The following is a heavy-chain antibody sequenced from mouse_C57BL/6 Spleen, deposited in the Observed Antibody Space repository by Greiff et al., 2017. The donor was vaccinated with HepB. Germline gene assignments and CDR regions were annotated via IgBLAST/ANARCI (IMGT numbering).Heavy chain of an antibody. V-gene: IGHV4-1*01. J-gene: IGHJ4*01. Sequence: EVKLLESGGGLVQPGGSLKLSCAASGIDFSRYWMSWVRRAPGKGLEWIGGINPDSSTINYAPSLKGKFIISRDNAKNTLYLQLSKVRSEDTALYYCARPTTVYYYAMDYWGQGTSVTVAS. CDR1: GIDFSRYW. D-gene: IGHD1-1*01. CDR3: ARPTTVYYYAMDY. CDR2: INPDSSTI.